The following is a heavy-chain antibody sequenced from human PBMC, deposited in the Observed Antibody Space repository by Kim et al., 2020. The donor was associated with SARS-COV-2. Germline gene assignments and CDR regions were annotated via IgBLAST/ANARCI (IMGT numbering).Heavy chain of an antibody. J-gene: IGHJ6*02. V-gene: IGHV3-23*01. Sequence: GRFTISRDNSKNTLYLQMNSLRAEDTAVYYCAKDLPYDSSGYYGNYGMDVWGQGTTVTVSS. D-gene: IGHD3-22*01. CDR3: AKDLPYDSSGYYGNYGMDV.